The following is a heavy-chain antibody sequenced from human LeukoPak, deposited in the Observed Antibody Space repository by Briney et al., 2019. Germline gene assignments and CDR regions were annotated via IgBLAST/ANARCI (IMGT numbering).Heavy chain of an antibody. Sequence: GGSLRLSCAASGFTFSSYEMNWVRQAPGKGLEWVSAISGSGGSTYYADSVKGRFTISRDNSKNTLYLQMNSLRAEDTAVYYCAKDHYYDSAYYFDYWGQGTLVTVSS. J-gene: IGHJ4*02. D-gene: IGHD3-22*01. CDR1: GFTFSSYE. CDR3: AKDHYYDSAYYFDY. V-gene: IGHV3-23*01. CDR2: ISGSGGST.